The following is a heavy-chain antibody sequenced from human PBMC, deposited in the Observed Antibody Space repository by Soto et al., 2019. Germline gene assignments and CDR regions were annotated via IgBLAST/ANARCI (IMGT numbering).Heavy chain of an antibody. V-gene: IGHV1-2*04. J-gene: IGHJ6*02. CDR1: GYTFTGYY. CDR3: ARGYVDSSSGDYYYGMDF. CDR2: INPNSGGT. D-gene: IGHD4-17*01. Sequence: ASVKVSCKASGYTFTGYYMHWVRQAPGQGLEWMGWINPNSGGTNYAQKFQGWVTMTRDTSISTAYMELSRLRSDDTAVYYCARGYVDSSSGDYYYGMDFWGQGTTVSVSS.